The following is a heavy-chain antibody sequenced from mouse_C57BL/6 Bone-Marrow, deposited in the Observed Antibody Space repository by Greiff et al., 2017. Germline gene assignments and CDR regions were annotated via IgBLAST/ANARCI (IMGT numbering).Heavy chain of an antibody. V-gene: IGHV14-4*01. J-gene: IGHJ3*01. D-gene: IGHD3-3*01. CDR2: IDPENGDT. CDR1: GFNIKDDY. CDR3: TTGCGLFAY. Sequence: EVQLQQSGAELVRPGASVKLSCTASGFNIKDDYMHWVKRRPEQGLEWIGWIDPENGDTEYASKFQGKATITADTSSNTAYLQLSSLTSEDTAVYYCTTGCGLFAYWGQGTLVTVSA.